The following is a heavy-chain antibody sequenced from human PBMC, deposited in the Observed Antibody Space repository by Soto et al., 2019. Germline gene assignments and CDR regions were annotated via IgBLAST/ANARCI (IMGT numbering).Heavy chain of an antibody. V-gene: IGHV4-34*01. Sequence: QVQLQQWGAGLLKPSETLSLTCAVYGGSFSGYYWSWIRQPPGKGLEWIGEINHSGSTNYNPSLKSRVTISVDTSKNQFSLKLSSVTAADTAVYYCARVGGSGGFDYWGQGTLVTVSS. J-gene: IGHJ4*02. CDR3: ARVGGSGGFDY. CDR2: INHSGST. CDR1: GGSFSGYY. D-gene: IGHD3-10*01.